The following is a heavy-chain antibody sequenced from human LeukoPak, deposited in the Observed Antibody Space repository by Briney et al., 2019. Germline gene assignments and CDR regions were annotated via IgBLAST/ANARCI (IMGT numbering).Heavy chain of an antibody. CDR3: ERADMFPLHIDY. CDR2: IYYSGST. D-gene: IGHD2-15*01. CDR1: GGSISSYY. V-gene: IGHV4-59*01. J-gene: IGHJ4*02. Sequence: SETLSLTCTVLGGSISSYYWSGIRQPPGKGLEWIGYIYYSGSTNYNPSLKSRVTISVDTSKNQFSLKLSSVTAADTAVYYCERADMFPLHIDYWGQGTLVTVSS.